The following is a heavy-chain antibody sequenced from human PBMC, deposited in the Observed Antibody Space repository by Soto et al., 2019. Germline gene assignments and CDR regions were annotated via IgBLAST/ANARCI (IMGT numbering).Heavy chain of an antibody. CDR2: IIPILGIA. V-gene: IGHV1-69*02. CDR3: ARGLRWAVTIGPDMDV. CDR1: GGTFSSYT. J-gene: IGHJ6*02. D-gene: IGHD4-17*01. Sequence: QVPLVQSGAEVKKPGSSVKVSCKASGGTFSSYTISWVRQAPGQGLEWMGRIIPILGIANYAQKFQGRVTITADKSTSTAYMELSSLRSEDTAVYYCARGLRWAVTIGPDMDVWGHGTTVTVSS.